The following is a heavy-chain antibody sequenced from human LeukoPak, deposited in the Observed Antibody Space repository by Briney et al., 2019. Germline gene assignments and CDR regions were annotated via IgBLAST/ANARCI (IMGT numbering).Heavy chain of an antibody. CDR1: GYTFTGYY. Sequence: GASVKVSCEPSGYTFTGYYMHWVPQAPGQGLEWMGWINPNSGGTNYAQKFQGRVTMTRDTSISTAYMELSRLRSDDTAVYYCARGQLVLDYWGQGTLVTVSS. CDR3: ARGQLVLDY. CDR2: INPNSGGT. V-gene: IGHV1-2*02. D-gene: IGHD6-6*01. J-gene: IGHJ4*02.